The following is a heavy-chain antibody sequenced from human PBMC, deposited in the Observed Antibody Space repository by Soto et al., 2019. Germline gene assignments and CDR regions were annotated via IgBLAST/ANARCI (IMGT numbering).Heavy chain of an antibody. CDR2: ISAYNGNT. J-gene: IGHJ4*02. D-gene: IGHD3-22*01. V-gene: IGHV1-18*01. Sequence: ASVKVSCKASGYTFTSYGISWVRQAPGQGLEWMGWISAYNGNTNYAQKLQGRVTMTTDTSTSTAYMELRSLRSDDTAVYYCARDALPHYYDCSGYYTLFFDYWGQGTLVTVSS. CDR3: ARDALPHYYDCSGYYTLFFDY. CDR1: GYTFTSYG.